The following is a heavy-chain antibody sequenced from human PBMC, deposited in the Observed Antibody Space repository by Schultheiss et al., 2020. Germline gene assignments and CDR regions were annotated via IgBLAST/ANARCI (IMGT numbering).Heavy chain of an antibody. J-gene: IGHJ3*02. CDR2: IYYTGST. D-gene: IGHD1-26*01. CDR3: ARGRENAFDI. V-gene: IGHV4-61*01. Sequence: SQTLSLTCAVSGGSISSGYYYWTWIRQPPGKGLEWIAYIYYTGSTNYNPSLKSRVTISVDTSKNQFSLKLSSVTAADTAVYFCARGRENAFDIWGRGTMLTVSS. CDR1: GGSISSGYYY.